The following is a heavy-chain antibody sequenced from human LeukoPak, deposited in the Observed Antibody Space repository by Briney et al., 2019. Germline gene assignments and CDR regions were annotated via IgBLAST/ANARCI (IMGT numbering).Heavy chain of an antibody. CDR3: ARDGSREYNWNQHGFDY. V-gene: IGHV4-59*01. J-gene: IGHJ4*02. Sequence: PSETLSLTCPVSGGSISSYYWSWIRQPPGQGLGWIGSIYYSGRTNYNTSLKSRVTISVDTSKNQFSLKLSSVTAADTAVYYCARDGSREYNWNQHGFDYWGQGTLVTVSS. D-gene: IGHD1-20*01. CDR1: GGSISSYY. CDR2: IYYSGRT.